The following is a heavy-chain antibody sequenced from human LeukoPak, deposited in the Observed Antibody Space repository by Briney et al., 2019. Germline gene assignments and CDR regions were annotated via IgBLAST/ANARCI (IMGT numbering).Heavy chain of an antibody. CDR3: AMTTVTTGRSSFDI. J-gene: IGHJ3*02. CDR2: INHSGSA. D-gene: IGHD4-17*01. CDR1: VGSFSGYY. V-gene: IGHV4-34*01. Sequence: SETLSLTCAVYVGSFSGYYWSWIRQPPGKGLEWIGEINHSGSADYNPSLKSRVTISVDTSKNHFSLKLSSVTAADTAVYYCAMTTVTTGRSSFDIWAQGTMVTVSS.